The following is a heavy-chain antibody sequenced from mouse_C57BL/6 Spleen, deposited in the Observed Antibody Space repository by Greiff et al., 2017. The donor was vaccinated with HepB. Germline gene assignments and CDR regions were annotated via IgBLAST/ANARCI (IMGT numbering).Heavy chain of an antibody. Sequence: QVQLQQPGTELVKPGDSVKLSCKASGYTFTSYWMHWVKQRPGQGLEWIGNINPSNGGTNYNEKFKSKATLTVDKSSSTAYMQLSSLTYEDAEVYYCARELRLPSVFGYWGQGTTLTVSS. D-gene: IGHD3-2*02. J-gene: IGHJ2*01. CDR3: ARELRLPSVFGY. V-gene: IGHV1-53*01. CDR2: INPSNGGT. CDR1: GYTFTSYW.